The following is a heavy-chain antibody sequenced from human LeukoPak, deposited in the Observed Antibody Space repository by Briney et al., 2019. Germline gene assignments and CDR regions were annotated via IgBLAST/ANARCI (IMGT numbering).Heavy chain of an antibody. CDR2: FDPEDGET. J-gene: IGHJ4*02. CDR1: GYTLTELS. Sequence: ASVTVSCKVSGYTLTELSMHWVRQAPGKGLEWMGGFDPEDGETIYAQKFQGRVTMTEDTSTDTAYMELRSLRPEDTAVYYCATAPGGELELSYWGQGTLVTVSS. D-gene: IGHD1-7*01. V-gene: IGHV1-24*01. CDR3: ATAPGGELELSY.